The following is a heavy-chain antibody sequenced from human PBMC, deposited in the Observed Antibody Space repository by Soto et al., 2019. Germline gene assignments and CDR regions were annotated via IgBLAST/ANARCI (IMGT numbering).Heavy chain of an antibody. Sequence: GFLSLTCAVSGVSFSDYYMSWIGQAPGKGLEWVSYISGTSVYTNYADSVKGRFTISRDNAKNSVYLQMSSLRAEDTAVYYCARESEKGTTWFDPWGQGTLVTGSA. J-gene: IGHJ5*02. CDR2: ISGTSVYT. CDR1: GVSFSDYY. CDR3: ARESEKGTTWFDP. V-gene: IGHV3-11*06. D-gene: IGHD1-1*01.